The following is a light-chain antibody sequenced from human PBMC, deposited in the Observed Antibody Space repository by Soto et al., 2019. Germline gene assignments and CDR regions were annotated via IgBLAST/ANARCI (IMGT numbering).Light chain of an antibody. CDR2: YDS. Sequence: SYELTQSPSVSVAPGKTASITCGGNNIGSESVHWYQQKPGQAPVLVMCYDSVRPSGIPERFSGSNSGNTATLTISRVEAGDEADYYCQVWDSSIDHQVYGGGTKVTVL. CDR3: QVWDSSIDHQV. CDR1: NIGSES. V-gene: IGLV3-21*04. J-gene: IGLJ3*02.